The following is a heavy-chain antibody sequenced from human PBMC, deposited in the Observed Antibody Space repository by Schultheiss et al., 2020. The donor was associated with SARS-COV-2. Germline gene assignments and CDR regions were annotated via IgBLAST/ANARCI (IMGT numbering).Heavy chain of an antibody. CDR1: GGSFSGYY. V-gene: IGHV4-34*01. CDR3: ARAAYYYDSSGDYYYYYGMDV. J-gene: IGHJ6*02. D-gene: IGHD3-22*01. CDR2: INHSGTT. Sequence: SETLSLTCAVYGGSFSGYYWSRIRQPPGKGLEWIGEINHSGTTYYNPSLKSRGTISVDTSKNQFSLKLSSVTAADTAVYYCARAAYYYDSSGDYYYYYGMDVWGQGTTVTVSS.